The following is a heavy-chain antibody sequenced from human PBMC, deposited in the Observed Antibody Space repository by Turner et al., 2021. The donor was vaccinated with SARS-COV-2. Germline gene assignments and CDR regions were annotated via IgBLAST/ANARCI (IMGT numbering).Heavy chain of an antibody. CDR2: INSDGSST. J-gene: IGHJ4*02. CDR1: GFTFSRYW. CDR3: AREMDNSGFDS. V-gene: IGHV3-74*01. Sequence: EVQLVESGGVVVQPGGSLRLSCAASGFTFSRYWMHWVRQAAGKGLVWVSRINSDGSSTSYADSVKGRFTISRDNAKNTRYLQMDSLRAEDTAVYYCAREMDNSGFDSWGQGILVSVSS. D-gene: IGHD1-26*01.